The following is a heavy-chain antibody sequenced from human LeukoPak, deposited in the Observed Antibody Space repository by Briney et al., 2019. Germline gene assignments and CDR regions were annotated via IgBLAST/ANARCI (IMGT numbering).Heavy chain of an antibody. J-gene: IGHJ4*02. V-gene: IGHV3-23*01. Sequence: GGSLRLSCAASGFAFSSYAMSWVRQAPGKGLEWVSAISGSGGSTYYADSVKGRFTISRDNSKNTLYLQMNSLRAEDTAVYYCARNERGTYYYGSGSYYTFDYWGQGTLVTVSS. CDR2: ISGSGGST. D-gene: IGHD3-10*01. CDR1: GFAFSSYA. CDR3: ARNERGTYYYGSGSYYTFDY.